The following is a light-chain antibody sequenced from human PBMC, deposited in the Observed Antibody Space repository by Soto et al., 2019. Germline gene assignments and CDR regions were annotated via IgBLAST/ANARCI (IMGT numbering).Light chain of an antibody. V-gene: IGKV1-12*01. J-gene: IGKJ3*01. CDR3: QQASYFPFT. CDR2: SAS. CDR1: QSVTTW. Sequence: DIQMTQSPSFVSASVGDRVTITCRASQSVTTWLAWYQQRPGKAPRLLIHSASSFRSGAPSRFSGSGSGAEFTLTIGSLHPEDDATYVCQQASYFPFTFGPGTTVAI.